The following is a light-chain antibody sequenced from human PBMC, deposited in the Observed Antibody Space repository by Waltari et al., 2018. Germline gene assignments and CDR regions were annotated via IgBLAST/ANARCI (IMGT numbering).Light chain of an antibody. J-gene: IGLJ2*01. CDR2: DVT. Sequence: QSALTQPASVSGSPGQSLTLSCSGTSSDVGSYNYVSWYQQHPGPPPKLLIYDVTKRPSGVSGRFSGSKSGNTASLTISGLQPEDEADYFCSSYTPTSILVFGGGTKLTV. CDR3: SSYTPTSILV. V-gene: IGLV2-14*03. CDR1: SSDVGSYNY.